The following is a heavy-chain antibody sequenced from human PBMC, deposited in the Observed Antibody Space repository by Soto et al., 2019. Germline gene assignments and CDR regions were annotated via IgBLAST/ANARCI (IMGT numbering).Heavy chain of an antibody. CDR2: LSDDGSTT. CDR1: GFTFSAYW. CDR3: ARGPRVSSTGTGAN. J-gene: IGHJ4*02. V-gene: IGHV3-74*01. D-gene: IGHD1-1*01. Sequence: GGTLRLSCAVSGFTFSAYWMHWVRQVQGTGLTWVSRLSDDGSTTTYADSVKGRFIISRDNAKNTLYLEMNTLRADDSGLYDCARGPRVSSTGTGANWGRGTLCSVSS.